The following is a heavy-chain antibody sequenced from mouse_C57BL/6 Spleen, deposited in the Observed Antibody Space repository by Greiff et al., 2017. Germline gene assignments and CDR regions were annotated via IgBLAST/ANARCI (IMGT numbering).Heavy chain of an antibody. Sequence: QVQLKESGAELVKPGASVKMSCKASGYTFTTYPIEWMKQNHGKSLEWIGNFHPYNDNTKYNEKFKGKATLTVEKSSSTVYLELSRLTADDSAVYYCARKSKDWYFDVWGKGTTVTVSS. CDR3: ARKSKDWYFDV. CDR1: GYTFTTYP. J-gene: IGHJ1*03. V-gene: IGHV1-47*01. D-gene: IGHD1-3*01. CDR2: FHPYNDNT.